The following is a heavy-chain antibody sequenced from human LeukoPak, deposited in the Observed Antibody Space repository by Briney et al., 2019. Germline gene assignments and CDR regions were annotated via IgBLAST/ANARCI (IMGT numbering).Heavy chain of an antibody. CDR1: GDSISSYY. V-gene: IGHV4-59*01. CDR2: INDRGST. CDR3: ARDGFYYHYYMDV. D-gene: IGHD1-14*01. J-gene: IGHJ6*03. Sequence: SETLSLTCSVSGDSISSYYWSWIRQPPGKGLEWLGHINDRGSTDYNSSLEGRVTISVDTFNNRFSLKLNSVIAADTAVYYCARDGFYYHYYMDVWGEGTTVTVSS.